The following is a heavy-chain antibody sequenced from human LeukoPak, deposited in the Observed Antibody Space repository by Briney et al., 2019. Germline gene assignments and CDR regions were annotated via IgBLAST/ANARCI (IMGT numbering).Heavy chain of an antibody. CDR3: ASYCSSTSCYGPDYYGMDV. V-gene: IGHV1-2*04. CDR2: INPNSGGT. J-gene: IGHJ6*02. Sequence: ASVKVSCKASGYTFTGYYMHWVRQAPGQGLEWMGWINPNSGGTNYAQKFQGWVTMTRDTSISTAYMELSRLRSDDTAVYYCASYCSSTSCYGPDYYGMDVWGQGTTVTVSS. D-gene: IGHD2-2*01. CDR1: GYTFTGYY.